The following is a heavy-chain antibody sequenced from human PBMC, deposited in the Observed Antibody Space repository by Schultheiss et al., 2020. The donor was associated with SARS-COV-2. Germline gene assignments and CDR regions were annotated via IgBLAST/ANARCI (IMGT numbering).Heavy chain of an antibody. V-gene: IGHV3-30*18. CDR1: GFTFSSYG. Sequence: GGSLRLSCAASGFTFSSYGMHWVRQAPGKGLEWVAVISYDGSNKYYADSVKGRFTISRDNSKNTLYLQMNSLRAEDTAVYYCAKGASGYYYDSSGYSRSLDVWGQGTTVTGSS. CDR2: ISYDGSNK. CDR3: AKGASGYYYDSSGYSRSLDV. D-gene: IGHD3-22*01. J-gene: IGHJ6*01.